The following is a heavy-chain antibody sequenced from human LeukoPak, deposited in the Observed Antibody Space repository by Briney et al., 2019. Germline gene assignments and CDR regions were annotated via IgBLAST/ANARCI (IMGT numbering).Heavy chain of an antibody. CDR2: TYYRSTWYN. V-gene: IGHV6-1*01. CDR3: ARRLTQYDCFDP. D-gene: IGHD2-2*01. CDR1: GGSISGYY. J-gene: IGHJ5*02. Sequence: SETLSLTCTVSGGSISGYYWNWIRQSPSRGLEWLGRTYYRSTWYNDYAVSVRGRITVNPDTSKNQFSLHLNSVTPEDTAVYYCARRLTQYDCFDPWGQGILVTVSS.